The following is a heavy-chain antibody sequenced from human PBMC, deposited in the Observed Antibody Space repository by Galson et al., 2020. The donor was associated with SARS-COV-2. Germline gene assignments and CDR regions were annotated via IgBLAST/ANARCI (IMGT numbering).Heavy chain of an antibody. V-gene: IGHV3-66*01. Sequence: GESLKISCAASGFTVTSNSMSWVRQVPGTGLEWVSVISSGGDNTHYADSVQGRFSISRDSSKNTLNLQMNSLRADDTAVYYCARVLGDDYNRNRFDIWGQWTMVTVSS. D-gene: IGHD4-4*01. J-gene: IGHJ3*02. CDR3: ARVLGDDYNRNRFDI. CDR2: ISSGGDNT. CDR1: GFTVTSNS.